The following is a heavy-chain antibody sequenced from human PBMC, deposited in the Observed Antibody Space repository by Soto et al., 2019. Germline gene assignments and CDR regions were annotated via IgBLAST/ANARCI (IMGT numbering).Heavy chain of an antibody. CDR3: ARLHLYSSGWYWFDP. J-gene: IGHJ5*02. Sequence: ASVKVSCKASGYTFTSYGISWVRQAPGQGLEWMGWISAYNGNTNYAQKLQGRVTMTTDTSTSTAYMELRSLRSDDTAVYYCARLHLYSSGWYWFDPWGQGTLVTVSS. CDR1: GYTFTSYG. D-gene: IGHD6-19*01. CDR2: ISAYNGNT. V-gene: IGHV1-18*01.